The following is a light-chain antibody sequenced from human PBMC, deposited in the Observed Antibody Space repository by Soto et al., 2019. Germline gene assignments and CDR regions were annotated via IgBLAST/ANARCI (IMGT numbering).Light chain of an antibody. CDR3: MLYVGSGIWV. CDR1: SGSVSTSFY. V-gene: IGLV8-61*01. J-gene: IGLJ3*02. Sequence: QTVVTQEPSFSVSPGGTVTLTCGLSSGSVSTSFYPSWYQQTPGQAPRTLIYNTNTLSSGVPDRFSGSIRGNKAALTITGAQADDESDYYCMLYVGSGIWVFGGGTKVTVL. CDR2: NTN.